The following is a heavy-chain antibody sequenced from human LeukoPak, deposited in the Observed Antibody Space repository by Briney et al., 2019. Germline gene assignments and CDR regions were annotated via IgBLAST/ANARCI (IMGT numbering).Heavy chain of an antibody. J-gene: IGHJ4*02. V-gene: IGHV3-74*01. CDR2: ISGDGSTL. CDR1: GFTFSSNW. CDR3: TRSVDY. Sequence: GSLRLSCAASGFTFSSNWMHWVRQVPGKGLVWVSRISGDGSTLDYADSVRARFTISRDNAKNTVYLQMNSLRAEDTAVYYCTRSVDYWGQGTLVTVSS.